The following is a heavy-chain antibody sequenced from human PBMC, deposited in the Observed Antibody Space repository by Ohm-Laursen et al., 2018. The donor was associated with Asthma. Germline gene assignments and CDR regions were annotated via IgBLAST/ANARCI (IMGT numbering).Heavy chain of an antibody. V-gene: IGHV3-23*01. CDR1: GFTFSNAW. CDR3: AKERSSSWPF. D-gene: IGHD6-13*01. J-gene: IGHJ4*02. CDR2: INDNSDLT. Sequence: SLRLSCAASGFTFSNAWMSWVHQAPGKGLEWVSQINDNSDLTYYADSVKGRFTISRDNSRNTLFLQMNSLRAEDTAVYYCAKERSSSWPFWGQGTLVTVSS.